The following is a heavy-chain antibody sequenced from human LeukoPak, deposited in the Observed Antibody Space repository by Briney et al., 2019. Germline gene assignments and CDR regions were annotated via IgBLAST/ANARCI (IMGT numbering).Heavy chain of an antibody. Sequence: SETLSLTCAVYGGSFSGYYWSWIRQPPGKGLEWIGEINHSGSTNYNPSLKSRVTISVDTSKNQFSLKLSSVTAADTAIYYCAGHLRWWDYWGQGTLVTVSS. CDR1: GGSFSGYY. J-gene: IGHJ4*02. CDR2: INHSGST. V-gene: IGHV4-34*01. CDR3: AGHLRWWDY. D-gene: IGHD5/OR15-5a*01.